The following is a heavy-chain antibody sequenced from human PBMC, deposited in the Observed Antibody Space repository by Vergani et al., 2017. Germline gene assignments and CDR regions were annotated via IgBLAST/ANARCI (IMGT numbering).Heavy chain of an antibody. J-gene: IGHJ3*01. CDR2: MNPNSGNT. CDR3: ARAPFRITAAGDFACDV. Sequence: QVQLVQSGAEVKEPGGSVQVSCKASGYTLNTYDINWARQAAGQGLEWMGWMNPNSGNTGYAQKFQGRDTVTSITSRGTAYMELSVLTSDDTAVYYCARAPFRITAAGDFACDVGGRGTLVTVSS. CDR1: GYTLNTYD. V-gene: IGHV1-8*02. D-gene: IGHD6-13*01.